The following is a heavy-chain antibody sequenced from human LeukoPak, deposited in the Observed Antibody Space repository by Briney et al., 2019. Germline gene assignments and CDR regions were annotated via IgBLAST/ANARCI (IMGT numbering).Heavy chain of an antibody. Sequence: GGSLRLSCAASGLTFSNYAMSWVRQAPGKGLEWVSGISDSGGSTHYADSVKGRFIISRDNSKNTLYLQMNSLRAEDTAVYYCAAPGGGSYTYWYFDLWGRGTLVTVSS. V-gene: IGHV3-23*01. CDR1: GLTFSNYA. CDR2: ISDSGGST. CDR3: AAPGGGSYTYWYFDL. J-gene: IGHJ2*01. D-gene: IGHD1-26*01.